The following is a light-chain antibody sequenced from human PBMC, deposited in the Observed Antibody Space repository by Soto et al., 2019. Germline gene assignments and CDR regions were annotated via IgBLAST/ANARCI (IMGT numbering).Light chain of an antibody. J-gene: IGKJ1*01. CDR3: QQYSYFAT. V-gene: IGKV1-5*03. CDR1: QSISSW. CDR2: KAS. Sequence: DIQMTQSPPTLSASVGDRVTITCRASQSISSWLTWYQQKAGQAPKLLIYKASIVESGVPSRFSGSGSGTEFTLTISSLQPDDSATYYCQQYSYFATFGQGPRVEVK.